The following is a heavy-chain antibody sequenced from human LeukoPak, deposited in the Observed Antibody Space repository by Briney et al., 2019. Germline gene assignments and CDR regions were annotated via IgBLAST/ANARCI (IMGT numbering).Heavy chain of an antibody. Sequence: PSETLSLTCTVSGGSISSYYLSWIRQPAGKGLEWIGRIYSRGTTYNPSLKDRVTMSADTSRNHVSLTLNSVTAADTAVYYCARDSGTTGEVKFDPWGQGTLVTVSS. CDR3: ARDSGTTGEVKFDP. D-gene: IGHD3-10*01. CDR1: GGSISSYY. CDR2: IYSRGT. J-gene: IGHJ5*02. V-gene: IGHV4-4*07.